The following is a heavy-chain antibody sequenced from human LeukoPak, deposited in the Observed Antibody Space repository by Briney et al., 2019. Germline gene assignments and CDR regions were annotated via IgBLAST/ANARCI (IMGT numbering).Heavy chain of an antibody. V-gene: IGHV4-39*07. CDR2: IYYSGSS. CDR1: GGSISSSSYY. CDR3: ARVYYDSSGPTFDY. J-gene: IGHJ4*02. D-gene: IGHD3-22*01. Sequence: PSETLSLTCTVSGGSISSSSYYWGWIRQPPGTGLEWIGSIYYSGSSYYNPSLKRRVTISVDTSKNQFSLKLSSVTAADEDVYYCARVYYDSSGPTFDYWGQGTLVTVSS.